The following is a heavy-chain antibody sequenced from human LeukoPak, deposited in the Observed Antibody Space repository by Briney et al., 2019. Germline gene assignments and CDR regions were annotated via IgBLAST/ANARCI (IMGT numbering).Heavy chain of an antibody. CDR2: IYYSGST. CDR3: ARRAYSSGWYYFDY. CDR1: GGSISSYY. V-gene: IGHV4-59*01. D-gene: IGHD6-19*01. Sequence: WETLSLTCTVSGGSISSYYWSWIRQPPGKGLEWIGYIYYSGSTNYNPSLKSRVTISVDTSKNQFSLKMSSVTAADTAMYYCARRAYSSGWYYFDYWGQGTLVTVSS. J-gene: IGHJ4*02.